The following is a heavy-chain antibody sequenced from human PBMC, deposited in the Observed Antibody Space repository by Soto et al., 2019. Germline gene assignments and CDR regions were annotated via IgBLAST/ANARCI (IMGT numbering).Heavy chain of an antibody. J-gene: IGHJ4*02. CDR2: IKSKTEGGTT. V-gene: IGHV3-15*07. CDR1: GFIFSKAW. CDR3: TTVPD. Sequence: EVQLVESGGGLVKPGGSLRISCVASGFIFSKAWMNWVRQAPGKGLEWVGRIKSKTEGGTTDYAAPVRGRFTISRDDSKNTVYLQMNSLTTDDTAVYYCTTVPDWGQGTLVTVSS.